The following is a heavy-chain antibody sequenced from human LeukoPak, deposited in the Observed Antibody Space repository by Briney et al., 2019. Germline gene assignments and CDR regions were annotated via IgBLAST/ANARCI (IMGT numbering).Heavy chain of an antibody. CDR3: AKDPVVFNSGDYYLGAFNI. J-gene: IGHJ3*02. Sequence: GGSLRLSCEASGFTFSSCALSWVRQAPGKGLEWVSAISGGGSKTWDAESVKGRFTIYRDNSKNTLYLQMISLRAEDTALYYCAKDPVVFNSGDYYLGAFNIWGQGAMVTVSS. V-gene: IGHV3-23*01. D-gene: IGHD2-21*02. CDR2: ISGGGSKT. CDR1: GFTFSSCA.